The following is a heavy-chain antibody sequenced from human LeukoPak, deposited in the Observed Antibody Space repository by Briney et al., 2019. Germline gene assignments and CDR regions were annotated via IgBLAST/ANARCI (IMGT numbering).Heavy chain of an antibody. D-gene: IGHD6-13*01. Sequence: GGSLRLSCAASGFAFSSYSMNWVRQAPGRGLEWVSSISSSSSYIYYADSVKGRFTISRDNAKNSLYLQMNSLRAEDTAVYYCARWGSWYPPVSAWGQGTLVTVSS. CDR1: GFAFSSYS. CDR3: ARWGSWYPPVSA. V-gene: IGHV3-21*01. CDR2: ISSSSSYI. J-gene: IGHJ5*02.